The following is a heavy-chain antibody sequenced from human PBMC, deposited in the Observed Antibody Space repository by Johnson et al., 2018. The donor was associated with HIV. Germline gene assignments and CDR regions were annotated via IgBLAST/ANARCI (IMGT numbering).Heavy chain of an antibody. D-gene: IGHD1-14*01. V-gene: IGHV3-13*01. Sequence: VQLVESGGGLVQPGGSLRLSCAASGFTFSSYDMHWVRQATGKGLEWVSAIGTVGDTYYVGSVKGRFTISRDNAKNSLYLQMNSLRAEDTAVYYCARGTTGQYHYDAFDMWGQGTMVTVSS. CDR3: ARGTTGQYHYDAFDM. J-gene: IGHJ3*02. CDR2: IGTVGDT. CDR1: GFTFSSYD.